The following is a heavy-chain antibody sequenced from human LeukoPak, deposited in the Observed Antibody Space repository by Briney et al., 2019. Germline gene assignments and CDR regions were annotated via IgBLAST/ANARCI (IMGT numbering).Heavy chain of an antibody. CDR3: ATGDYYDSSGYVHPYDY. CDR1: GFTFSDYY. CDR2: ISASGDTI. D-gene: IGHD3-22*01. Sequence: GGSLRLSCAASGFTFSDYYMGWVRQAPGKGLQWVSYISASGDTIYYSDSVKGRFTISRDNAKSSLFLQMNRLRGDDTAMYYCATGDYYDSSGYVHPYDYWGQGTLVTVSS. V-gene: IGHV3-11*01. J-gene: IGHJ4*02.